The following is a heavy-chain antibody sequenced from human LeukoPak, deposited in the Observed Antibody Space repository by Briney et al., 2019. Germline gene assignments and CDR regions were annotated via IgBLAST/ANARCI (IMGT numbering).Heavy chain of an antibody. Sequence: GRSPSPSCAAPGFTLSSYGMHWVRQAPGKGLEWVAVIWYDGSNKYYADSVKGRFTISRDNSKNTLYLQMNSLRAEDTAVYYCLKPAGWVNCRGQGTLVTVSS. V-gene: IGHV3-33*01. CDR3: LKPAGWVNC. CDR1: GFTLSSYG. CDR2: IWYDGSNK. D-gene: IGHD1-1*01. J-gene: IGHJ4*02.